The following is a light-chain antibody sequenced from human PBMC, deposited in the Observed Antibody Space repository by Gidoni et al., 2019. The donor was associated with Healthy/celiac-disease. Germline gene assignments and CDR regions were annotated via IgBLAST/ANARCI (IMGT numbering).Light chain of an antibody. CDR1: QSISSY. V-gene: IGKV1-39*01. CDR2: AAS. CDR3: QQSYSTPPVT. J-gene: IGKJ4*01. Sequence: DIQMTQSPSSLSASVGDRVTITCRASQSISSYLNWYQQKPGKAPKLLIYAASSLQSGVPSRFSGSGSGTDFTLTISSLQPEDVATYYCQQSYSTPPVTFGGXTKVEIK.